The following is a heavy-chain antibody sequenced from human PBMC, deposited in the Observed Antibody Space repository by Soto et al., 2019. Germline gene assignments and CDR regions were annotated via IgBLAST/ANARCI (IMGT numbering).Heavy chain of an antibody. CDR3: ARGALSYYGSGSYFGPFGGWFGP. Sequence: GGSLRLSCAASGFTFSSYAMHWVRQAPGQGLEWVAVISYDGSNKYYADSVKGRFTISRDNSKNTLYLQMNSLRAEDTAVYYCARGALSYYGSGSYFGPFGGWFGPRGKGTLVT. CDR2: ISYDGSNK. J-gene: IGHJ5*02. CDR1: GFTFSSYA. D-gene: IGHD3-10*01. V-gene: IGHV3-30-3*01.